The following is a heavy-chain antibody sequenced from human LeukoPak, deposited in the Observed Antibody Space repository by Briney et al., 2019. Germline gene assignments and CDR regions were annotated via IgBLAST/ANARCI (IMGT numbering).Heavy chain of an antibody. CDR3: AKRPGKAAAGPFDP. D-gene: IGHD6-13*01. CDR1: GFTFSNYA. V-gene: IGHV3-23*01. CDR2: ISGTSGKT. J-gene: IGHJ5*02. Sequence: PGGSLRLSCAASGFTFSNYAMDWVRQAPGKGLEWVSAISGTSGKTYYADSVKGRFTISRDDSKNTLYLQMNSLRAEDTAIYYCAKRPGKAAAGPFDPWGQGTLVTVSS.